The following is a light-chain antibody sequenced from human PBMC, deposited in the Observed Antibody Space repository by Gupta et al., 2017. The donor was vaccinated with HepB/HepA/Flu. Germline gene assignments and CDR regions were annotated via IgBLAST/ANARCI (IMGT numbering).Light chain of an antibody. CDR1: SSDVGGYNY. J-gene: IGLJ2*01. V-gene: IGLV2-14*03. Sequence: QSALTQPAPVSGSPGQSITIPCTGTSSDVGGYNYVSWYQQHPGKAPKLMIYDVRNRPSGGSNRIFGSTSGTTSSLTIPVLQAEEAADYYCSSYPISSTPHVVFGGGTKLTVL. CDR2: DVR. CDR3: SSYPISSTPHVV.